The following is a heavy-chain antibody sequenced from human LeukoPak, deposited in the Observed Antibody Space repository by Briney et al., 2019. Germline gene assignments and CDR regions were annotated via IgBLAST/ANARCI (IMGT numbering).Heavy chain of an antibody. J-gene: IGHJ5*02. CDR2: IYYSGTT. Sequence: PSETLSLTCTVSGGSMSSYYWSWIRQPPGKGLEWIGCIYYSGTTKYNPSLKSRLTMSVDTSENQSSLRLSSVTAADTAVYYCARGSIFGVSINWFDPWGQGTLVTVSS. CDR3: ARGSIFGVSINWFDP. V-gene: IGHV4-59*01. CDR1: GGSMSSYY. D-gene: IGHD3-3*01.